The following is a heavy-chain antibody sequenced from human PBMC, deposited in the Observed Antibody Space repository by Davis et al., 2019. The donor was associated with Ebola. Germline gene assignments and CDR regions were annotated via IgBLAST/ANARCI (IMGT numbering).Heavy chain of an antibody. V-gene: IGHV4-30-4*02. D-gene: IGHD4/OR15-4a*01. CDR1: GGSISSGDYY. Sequence: PSETLSLTCTVSGGSISSGDYYWSWIRQPPGKGLEWIGYIYYSGSTYYNPSLKSRVTISVDTSKNQFSLKLSSVTAADTAVYYCARGVLVYWFDPWGQGTLVTVSS. CDR3: ARGVLVYWFDP. CDR2: IYYSGST. J-gene: IGHJ5*02.